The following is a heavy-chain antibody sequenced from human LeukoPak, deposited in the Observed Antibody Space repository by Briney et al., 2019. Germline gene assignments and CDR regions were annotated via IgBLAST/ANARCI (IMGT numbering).Heavy chain of an antibody. CDR2: IYYSGTT. V-gene: IGHV4-39*01. CDR1: GGSISSSSYY. CDR3: ARTHCSSTSCPFWFDP. J-gene: IGHJ5*02. Sequence: SETLSLTCTVSGGSISSSSYYWGWIRQPPGKGLEWIGSIYYSGTTYCNPSLKSRVTISVDTSKSQFSLKLTSVTAADTAVYYCARTHCSSTSCPFWFDPLGPGNPGHRLL. D-gene: IGHD2-2*01.